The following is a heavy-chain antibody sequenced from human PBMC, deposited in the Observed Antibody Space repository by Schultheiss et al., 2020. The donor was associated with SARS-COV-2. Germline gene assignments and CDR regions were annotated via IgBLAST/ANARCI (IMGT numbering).Heavy chain of an antibody. Sequence: GGSLRLSCAASGFTFSSYGMHWVRQAPGKGLEWVAVIWYDGSNKYYADSVKGRFTISRDNSKNTLYLQMNSLRAEDTAVYYCARLGAFNMATIPFDYWGQGTLVTVSS. CDR3: ARLGAFNMATIPFDY. D-gene: IGHD5-24*01. J-gene: IGHJ4*02. CDR2: IWYDGSNK. V-gene: IGHV3-33*01. CDR1: GFTFSSYG.